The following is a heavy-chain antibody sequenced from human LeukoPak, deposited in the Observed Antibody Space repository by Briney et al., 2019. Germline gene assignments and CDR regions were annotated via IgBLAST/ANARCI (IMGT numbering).Heavy chain of an antibody. V-gene: IGHV3-74*01. Sequence: ATSLTLTCAASRFTISSYAMSWLRPAPGKGLEWVSRLNSDGSSTSYADSVKGRFTISRDNAKNTLYLQMNSLRAEDTAVYYCARDQTYSSGWKTGDFWGQGTLVTVSS. CDR2: LNSDGSST. J-gene: IGHJ4*02. CDR3: ARDQTYSSGWKTGDF. D-gene: IGHD6-19*01. CDR1: RFTISSYA.